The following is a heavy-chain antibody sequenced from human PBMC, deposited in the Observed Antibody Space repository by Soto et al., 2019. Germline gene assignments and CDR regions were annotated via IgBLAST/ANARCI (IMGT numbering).Heavy chain of an antibody. V-gene: IGHV4-28*01. CDR1: GYSISSSNW. CDR3: ARRGGIAGSYYFDY. Sequence: QVQLQESCPGLVKPSDTLSLTCAVSGYSISSSNWWGWIRQPPAKGLEWIGYIYYSGSTYYNPSLKSRVTMSVDTSKNQFSLKLSSVTAVDTAVYYCARRGGIAGSYYFDYWGQGTLVTVSS. D-gene: IGHD1-26*01. CDR2: IYYSGST. J-gene: IGHJ4*02.